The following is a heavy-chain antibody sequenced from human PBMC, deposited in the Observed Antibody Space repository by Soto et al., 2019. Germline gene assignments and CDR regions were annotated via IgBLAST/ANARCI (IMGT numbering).Heavy chain of an antibody. J-gene: IGHJ6*02. D-gene: IGHD6-19*01. CDR2: IIPILGIA. CDR3: ARDLASSGWFSNYYYYGMDV. V-gene: IGHV1-69*04. CDR1: GGTFSSYT. Sequence: SVKVSCKASGGTFSSYTISWVRQAPGQGLEWMGRIIPILGIANYAQKFQGRVTITADKSASTAYMELSSLRSEDTAVYYCARDLASSGWFSNYYYYGMDVWGQGTTVTAP.